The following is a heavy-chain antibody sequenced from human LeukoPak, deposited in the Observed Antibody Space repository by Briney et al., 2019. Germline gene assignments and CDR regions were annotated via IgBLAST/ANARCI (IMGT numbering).Heavy chain of an antibody. CDR3: ARVYYSNSYDYWYFDL. CDR1: GGSISSYY. J-gene: IGHJ2*01. Sequence: SETLSLTCTVSGGSISSYYWSWIRQSPGKGLEWIGYIYYSGSTNYNPSLKSRVTISVDTSKNQFSLKLSSVTAADTAVYYCARVYYSNSYDYWYFDLWGRGTLVTVSS. V-gene: IGHV4-59*01. CDR2: IYYSGST. D-gene: IGHD6-13*01.